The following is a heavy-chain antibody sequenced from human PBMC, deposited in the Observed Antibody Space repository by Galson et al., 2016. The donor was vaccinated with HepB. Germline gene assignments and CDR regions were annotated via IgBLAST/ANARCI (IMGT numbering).Heavy chain of an antibody. CDR2: SSPYSGDT. Sequence: SVKVSCKASGYTFTSNGIVWVRQAPGEGLEWMGWSSPYSGDTKYAQKFQGRVTMTADTSTNTAYMELMDLRSDDPAVYYCARMVRGTTSGGGVRQHRRPDAFDVWGQGTMVTVS. V-gene: IGHV1-18*01. CDR1: GYTFTSNG. D-gene: IGHD3-10*01. J-gene: IGHJ3*01. CDR3: ARMVRGTTSGGGVRQHRRPDAFDV.